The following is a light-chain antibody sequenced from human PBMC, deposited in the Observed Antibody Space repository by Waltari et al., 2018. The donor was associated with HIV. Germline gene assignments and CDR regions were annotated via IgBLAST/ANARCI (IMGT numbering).Light chain of an antibody. V-gene: IGLV1-44*01. Sequence: QSVLTQPPSASGTPGQRVTISCSGSSSNIGSYTVNWYQQLPGTAPKLLIYRNNPRPSGVPDRFSGSKSGTSASLAISGLQSEDEADYSCAAWDDSLNGYVFGTGTKVTVL. CDR1: SSNIGSYT. CDR2: RNN. CDR3: AAWDDSLNGYV. J-gene: IGLJ1*01.